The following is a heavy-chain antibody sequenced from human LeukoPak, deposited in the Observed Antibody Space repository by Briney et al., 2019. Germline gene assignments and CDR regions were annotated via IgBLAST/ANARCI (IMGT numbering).Heavy chain of an antibody. D-gene: IGHD3-10*01. CDR1: GGSISSGGYS. CDR2: INHSGST. V-gene: IGHV4-39*07. CDR3: ASNLWFGELAPGY. Sequence: SETLTLTCTVSGGSISSGGYSWSWIRQPPGKGLEWIGEINHSGSTNYNPSLKSRVTISVDTSKNQFSLKLSSVTAADTAVYYCASNLWFGELAPGYWGQGTLVTVSS. J-gene: IGHJ4*02.